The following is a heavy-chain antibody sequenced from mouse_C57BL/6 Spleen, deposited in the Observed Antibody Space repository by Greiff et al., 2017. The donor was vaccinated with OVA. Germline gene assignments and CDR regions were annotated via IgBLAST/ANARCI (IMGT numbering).Heavy chain of an antibody. D-gene: IGHD1-1*02. V-gene: IGHV1-15*01. CDR2: IDPETGGT. CDR3: ARYGRGAY. CDR1: GYTFTDYE. Sequence: QVQLQQSGAELVRPGASVTLSCKASGYTFTDYEMHWVKQTPVHGLEWIGAIDPETGGTAYNQKFKDKATLTADKSSSTAYMQLSSLTYEDSAVYYCARYGRGAYWGQGTLVTVSA. J-gene: IGHJ3*01.